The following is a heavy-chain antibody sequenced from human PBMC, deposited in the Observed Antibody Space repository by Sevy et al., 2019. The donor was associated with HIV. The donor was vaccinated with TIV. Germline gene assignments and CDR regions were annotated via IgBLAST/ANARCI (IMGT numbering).Heavy chain of an antibody. J-gene: IGHJ6*03. CDR1: GFTFSSYA. V-gene: IGHV3-30-3*01. CDR3: ARDPGDYSNYYYYYMDD. Sequence: GGSLRLSCAASGFTFSSYAMHWVRQAPGKGLEWVAVISYDGSNKYNADSVKGRFTISRDNSKNTLYLQMNSLRAEDTAVYYCARDPGDYSNYYYYYMDDWGKRTTVTVSS. CDR2: ISYDGSNK. D-gene: IGHD4-17*01.